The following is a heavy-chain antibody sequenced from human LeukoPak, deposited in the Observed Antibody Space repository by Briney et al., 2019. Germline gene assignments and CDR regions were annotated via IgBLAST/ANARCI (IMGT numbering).Heavy chain of an antibody. V-gene: IGHV5-51*01. J-gene: IGHJ4*02. CDR2: IYPGDSNT. Sequence: GESLKISCKGSGYSFTSYWIAWVRQMPGKGLEWMGVIYPGDSNTKYSPSFQGQVTISADKSITTAYLQWSSLKASDTAMYYCARRKGYYDSTGYYSYDHWGQGTLVTVSS. CDR1: GYSFTSYW. D-gene: IGHD3-22*01. CDR3: ARRKGYYDSTGYYSYDH.